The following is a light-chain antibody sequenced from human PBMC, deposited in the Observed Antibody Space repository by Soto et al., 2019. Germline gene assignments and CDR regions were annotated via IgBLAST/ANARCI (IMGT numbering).Light chain of an antibody. CDR1: SSDVGGYNY. Sequence: QSVLTQPPSASGSPGQSVAISCTGTSSDVGGYNYVSWYQQHPGKAPKLMIYEVNKRPSGVPDRFSGSKSGNTASLTVSGLQAEDEADYYCSSYAGTAYVFGTGTQVTAL. V-gene: IGLV2-8*01. CDR3: SSYAGTAYV. J-gene: IGLJ1*01. CDR2: EVN.